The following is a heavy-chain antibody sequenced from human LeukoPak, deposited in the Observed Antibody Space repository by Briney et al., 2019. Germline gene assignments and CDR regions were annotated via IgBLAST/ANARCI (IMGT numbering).Heavy chain of an antibody. CDR1: GGSISSYY. J-gene: IGHJ5*02. V-gene: IGHV4-59*01. CDR2: IYYSGAT. CDR3: AREGNWFDP. Sequence: ETPSLTCTVSGGSISSYYWSWIRQPPGKGLEWIGYIYYSGATDYNPSLKSRVTISVDTSKNQFSLKLSSVTAADTAVYYCAREGNWFDPWGQGTLVMVSS.